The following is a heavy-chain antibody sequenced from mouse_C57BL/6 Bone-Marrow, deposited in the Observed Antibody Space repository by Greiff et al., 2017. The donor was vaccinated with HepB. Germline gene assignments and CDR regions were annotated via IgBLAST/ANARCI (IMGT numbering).Heavy chain of an antibody. J-gene: IGHJ4*01. CDR3: ARTREDYDYDDGGSYAMDY. Sequence: QVQLQQPGAELVRPGSSVKLSCKASGYTFTSYWMHWVKQRPIQGLEWIGNIDPSDSETHYNQKFKDKATLTVDKSSSTAYMQLSSLTSEDSAVYYCARTREDYDYDDGGSYAMDYWGQGTSVTVSS. CDR1: GYTFTSYW. V-gene: IGHV1-52*01. D-gene: IGHD2-4*01. CDR2: IDPSDSET.